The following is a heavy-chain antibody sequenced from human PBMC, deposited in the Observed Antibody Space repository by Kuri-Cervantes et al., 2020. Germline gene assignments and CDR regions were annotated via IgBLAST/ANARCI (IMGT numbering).Heavy chain of an antibody. J-gene: IGHJ5*02. V-gene: IGHV4-34*01. CDR2: INHSGST. CDR1: GGSFSDYF. CDR3: ARISSGYYYLSSPPHWFDP. Sequence: SETLSLTCAVYGGSFSDYFWSWIRQPPGKGLEWIGEINHSGSTNYNPSLKSRVTISVDTSKNQFSLKLSSVTAADTAVYYCARISSGYYYLSSPPHWFDPWGQGTLVTVSS. D-gene: IGHD3-22*01.